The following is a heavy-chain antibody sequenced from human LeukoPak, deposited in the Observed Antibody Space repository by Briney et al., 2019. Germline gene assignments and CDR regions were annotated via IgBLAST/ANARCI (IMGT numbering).Heavy chain of an antibody. CDR3: ARVTYYYGSGSYSFDY. CDR1: GGFIGSGGYY. J-gene: IGHJ4*02. CDR2: IYYSGST. Sequence: SQTLSLTCTVSGGFIGSGGYYWSWIRQPPGKGLEWIGYIYYSGSTYYNPSLKSRVTISVDTSKNQFSLKLSSVTAADTAVYYCARVTYYYGSGSYSFDYWGQGTLVTVSS. V-gene: IGHV4-31*03. D-gene: IGHD3-10*01.